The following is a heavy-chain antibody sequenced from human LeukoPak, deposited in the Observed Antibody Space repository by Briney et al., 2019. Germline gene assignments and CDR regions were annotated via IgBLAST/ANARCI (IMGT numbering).Heavy chain of an antibody. J-gene: IGHJ6*02. D-gene: IGHD3-10*01. Sequence: SETLSLTCTVSGGSISSHYWSWIRQPPGKGLEWIGYIYYSGSTNYNPSLKSRVTISVDTSKNQFSLKLSSVTAADTAVYYCARDMEFDYGSGQVHGMDVWGQGTTVTVSS. V-gene: IGHV4-59*11. CDR1: GGSISSHY. CDR3: ARDMEFDYGSGQVHGMDV. CDR2: IYYSGST.